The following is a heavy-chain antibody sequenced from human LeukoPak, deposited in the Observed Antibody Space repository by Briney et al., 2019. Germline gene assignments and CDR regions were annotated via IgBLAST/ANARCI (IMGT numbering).Heavy chain of an antibody. CDR3: ARHRYYFDY. J-gene: IGHJ4*02. Sequence: KPGGSLRLSCAASGFAFNSYSMTWVRQAPGKGLEWVASITTSSTYMHYADSVKGRFTISRDNAKNSLYLRMNSLRADDTAVYFCARHRYYFDYWGQGTLVTVSS. CDR2: ITTSSTYM. V-gene: IGHV3-21*01. CDR1: GFAFNSYS.